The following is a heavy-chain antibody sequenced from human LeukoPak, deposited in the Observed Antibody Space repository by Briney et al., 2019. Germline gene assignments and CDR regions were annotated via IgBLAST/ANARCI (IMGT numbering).Heavy chain of an antibody. CDR2: ISSSGSTI. J-gene: IGHJ4*02. V-gene: IGHV3-48*04. CDR3: ARLAVAGIVGFDI. Sequence: GGSLRLSCAASGFTFSNYNMNWVRQAPGKGLEWVSYISSSGSTIYYADSVKGRFTISRDNAKNSLYLQMNSLRAEDTAVYYCARLAVAGIVGFDIWGQGTLVTVSS. D-gene: IGHD6-19*01. CDR1: GFTFSNYN.